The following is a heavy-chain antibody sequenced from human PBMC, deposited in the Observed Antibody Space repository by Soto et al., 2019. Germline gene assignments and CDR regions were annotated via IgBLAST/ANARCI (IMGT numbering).Heavy chain of an antibody. Sequence: PLETLSLTCAVSGGSSSSGNWWSWVRQSPRRGLEWIGDISDSGNTNHKPSLKSRVTISIDKSKNQFSLKVTSVTAADTAVYYCARGGSSSWYGFYFFDNWGPGTLVTVSS. CDR3: ARGGSSSWYGFYFFDN. CDR2: ISDSGNT. V-gene: IGHV4-4*02. D-gene: IGHD6-13*01. CDR1: GGSSSSGNW. J-gene: IGHJ4*02.